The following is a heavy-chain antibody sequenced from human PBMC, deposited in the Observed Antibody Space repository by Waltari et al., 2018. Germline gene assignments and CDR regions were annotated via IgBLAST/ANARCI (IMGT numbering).Heavy chain of an antibody. CDR3: ARGGIHYYGSGSYYNY. D-gene: IGHD3-10*01. J-gene: IGHJ4*02. CDR1: GYTFTSYY. CDR2: INPSGGST. Sequence: QVQLVQSGAEVKKPGASVKVSCKASGYTFTSYYMHWVRQAPGQGLEWMRIINPSGGSTSYAQKFQGRVTMTRDTSTSTVYMELSSLRSEDTAVYYCARGGIHYYGSGSYYNYWGQGTLVTVSS. V-gene: IGHV1-46*01.